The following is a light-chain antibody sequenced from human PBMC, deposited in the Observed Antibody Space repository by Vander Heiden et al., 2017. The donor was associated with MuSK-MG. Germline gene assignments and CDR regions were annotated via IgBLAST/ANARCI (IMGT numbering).Light chain of an antibody. Sequence: DIQMTQSPSTLSASVGDRVTITCRASQSIDTWLAWYQQKPGRAPNLLIYKASSLETGVPSRFSGSGSGTEFTLTISSLQPDDSASYYCQQAISYPYTFGQWTKVEIK. J-gene: IGKJ2*01. CDR2: KAS. CDR3: QQAISYPYT. CDR1: QSIDTW. V-gene: IGKV1-5*03.